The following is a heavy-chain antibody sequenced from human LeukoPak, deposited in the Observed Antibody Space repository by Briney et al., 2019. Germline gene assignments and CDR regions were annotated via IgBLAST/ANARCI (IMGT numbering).Heavy chain of an antibody. CDR2: IYYSGST. CDR3: AREVASYYGSSDAFDI. CDR1: GGSISSYY. V-gene: IGHV4-59*01. D-gene: IGHD3-10*01. Sequence: PSETLSLTCTVSGGSISSYYWSWIRQPPGKGLEWIGYIYYSGSTNYNPSLKSRVTISVDTSKNQFSLKLSSVTAADTAVYYCAREVASYYGSSDAFDIWGQGTMVTVSS. J-gene: IGHJ3*02.